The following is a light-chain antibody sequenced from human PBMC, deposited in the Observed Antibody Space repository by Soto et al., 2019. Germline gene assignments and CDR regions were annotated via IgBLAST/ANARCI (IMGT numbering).Light chain of an antibody. Sequence: EVVMRQSPATLSVSPGEGATLSCRASQGIGDTLAWYQHKPGQAPRLLISDASNRATGIPARFSGIGSGTYFPLTISRLQPEDFAVDDCQEYSMSRTFGQGTKVEIK. J-gene: IGKJ1*01. V-gene: IGKV3D-15*01. CDR3: QEYSMSRT. CDR1: QGIGDT. CDR2: DAS.